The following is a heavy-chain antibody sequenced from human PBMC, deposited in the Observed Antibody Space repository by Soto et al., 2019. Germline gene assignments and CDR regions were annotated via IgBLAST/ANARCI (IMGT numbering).Heavy chain of an antibody. CDR3: ARENYDFLTQDY. D-gene: IGHD3-9*01. Sequence: EVQLVEAGGGLVQPGGSLRLSCAVTGFTFRNYWMTWVRQAPGKGLEWVANIKQDGSEKYYVDSVKGRFTISRDNARNSLYLQINSLRAEDTATYYCARENYDFLTQDYWGQGTLVTVSS. CDR2: IKQDGSEK. J-gene: IGHJ4*02. CDR1: GFTFRNYW. V-gene: IGHV3-7*01.